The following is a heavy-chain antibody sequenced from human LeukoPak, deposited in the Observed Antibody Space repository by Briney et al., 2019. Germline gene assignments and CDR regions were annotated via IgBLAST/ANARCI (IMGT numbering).Heavy chain of an antibody. CDR2: INQDGSEE. CDR3: VRDGGVSGYDLLDY. Sequence: GGSLRLSCAASGLTFSNYWVTWVRQAPGKGLEWVAHINQDGSEEHYMDSVKARFTISRDNAKNSLSLQMNSLRAEDTAVYYCVRDGGVSGYDLLDYWGQGTLVTVSS. J-gene: IGHJ4*02. D-gene: IGHD5-12*01. CDR1: GLTFSNYW. V-gene: IGHV3-7*01.